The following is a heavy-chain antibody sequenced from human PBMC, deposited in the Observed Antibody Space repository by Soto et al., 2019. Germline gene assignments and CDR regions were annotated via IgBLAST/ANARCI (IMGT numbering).Heavy chain of an antibody. D-gene: IGHD4-17*01. J-gene: IGHJ6*02. Sequence: PGRSLRLSCAASGFTFSSYWMSWVRQAPGKGLEWVANIKQDGSEKYYVDSVKGRFTISRDNAKNSLYLQMNSLRAEDTAVYYCARVPTDYYGDYAFSDYYYYGMDVWGQGTTVTVSS. CDR2: IKQDGSEK. CDR3: ARVPTDYYGDYAFSDYYYYGMDV. CDR1: GFTFSSYW. V-gene: IGHV3-7*05.